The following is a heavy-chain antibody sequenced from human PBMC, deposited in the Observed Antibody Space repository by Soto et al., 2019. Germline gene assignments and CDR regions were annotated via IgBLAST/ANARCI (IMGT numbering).Heavy chain of an antibody. V-gene: IGHV3-30-3*01. J-gene: IGHJ4*02. Sequence: GGSLRLSCAASGFTFSSYAMHWVRQAPGKGLEWVAVISYDGSNKYYADSVKGRFTISRDNSKNTLYLQMNSLRAEDTAVYYCARDLQPRNPYDILTGTTFDYWGQGTLVTVSS. CDR1: GFTFSSYA. CDR2: ISYDGSNK. D-gene: IGHD3-9*01. CDR3: ARDLQPRNPYDILTGTTFDY.